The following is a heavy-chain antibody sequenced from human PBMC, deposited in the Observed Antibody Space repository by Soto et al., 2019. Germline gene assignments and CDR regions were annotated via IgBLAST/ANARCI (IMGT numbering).Heavy chain of an antibody. D-gene: IGHD3-3*02. V-gene: IGHV3-30*03. CDR2: ISRDGLNT. J-gene: IGHJ4*02. CDR1: GFGFGYFG. CDR3: ARGKISFDFDS. Sequence: VESGGDVVQPGRSLRLSCAASGFGFGYFGMHWVRQAPGQGREWLAVISRDGLNTCYADSVRGRFTLSRDYSKSTMYLQMSALRDEDTALYYGARGKISFDFDSWGRGTLVTVS.